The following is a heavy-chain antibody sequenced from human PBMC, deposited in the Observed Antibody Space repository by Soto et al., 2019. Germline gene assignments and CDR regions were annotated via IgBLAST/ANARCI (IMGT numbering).Heavy chain of an antibody. J-gene: IGHJ4*02. V-gene: IGHV3-33*01. D-gene: IGHD3-10*01. CDR1: GFNFNNYG. Sequence: QVQLVERGGGVVQPGRSLRLSCTASGFNFNNYGMHWVRQAPGKGLEWVAVIWYDGSNKYYAVSVKGRFTISRDNYKNTLYLQMSSLRAEDTAVYFCARDPSHGSGSYLDYWGQGTLVTVSS. CDR3: ARDPSHGSGSYLDY. CDR2: IWYDGSNK.